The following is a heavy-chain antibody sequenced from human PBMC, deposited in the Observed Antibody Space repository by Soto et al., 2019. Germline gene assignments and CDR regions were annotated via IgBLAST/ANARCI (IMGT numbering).Heavy chain of an antibody. Sequence: QVQLVQSGAEVRKPGSSVQVSCKASGGTFYTYTFSWVRQAPGQGLEWMGSITPIYPTTNYAEKFQGRLTVTADGSTNTAYMELNSLTSDDTAVYYCARFPRYSFPTSDDLDSWGQGTLVTVSS. CDR3: ARFPRYSFPTSDDLDS. CDR1: GGTFYTYT. V-gene: IGHV1-69*15. D-gene: IGHD5-18*01. J-gene: IGHJ4*02. CDR2: ITPIYPTT.